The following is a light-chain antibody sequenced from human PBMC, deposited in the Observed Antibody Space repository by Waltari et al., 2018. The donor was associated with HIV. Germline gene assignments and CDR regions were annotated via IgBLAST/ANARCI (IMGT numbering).Light chain of an antibody. Sequence: EIVMTQSPATLSVSPGERATLSCRASQSVSSNLAWYQQKPCQAPRLLIYDASTRATGIPARFSGSGSGTEFTLTISSLQSEDFAVYYCQQYNNWPPWTFGQGTKVEIK. J-gene: IGKJ1*01. CDR1: QSVSSN. CDR2: DAS. V-gene: IGKV3-15*01. CDR3: QQYNNWPPWT.